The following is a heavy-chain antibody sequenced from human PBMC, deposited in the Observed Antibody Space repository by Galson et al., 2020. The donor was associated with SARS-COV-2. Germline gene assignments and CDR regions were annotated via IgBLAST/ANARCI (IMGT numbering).Heavy chain of an antibody. J-gene: IGHJ5*02. CDR3: ARPLHNLGDNWFDP. D-gene: IGHD1-20*01. CDR1: GGSISGSSHY. Sequence: LETLSLTCSVSGGSISGSSHYWGWIRQPPGKGLQWIGSMYHTGNTYYNPSLRSRVTISIDTSRNEFSLRLDSVTAADTAVYYCARPLHNLGDNWFDPWGQGTLVIVSS. V-gene: IGHV4-39*01. CDR2: MYHTGNT.